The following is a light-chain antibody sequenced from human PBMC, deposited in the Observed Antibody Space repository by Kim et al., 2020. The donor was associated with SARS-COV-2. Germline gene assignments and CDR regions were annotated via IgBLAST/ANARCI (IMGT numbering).Light chain of an antibody. CDR2: ELS. J-gene: IGLJ1*01. V-gene: IGLV2-8*01. CDR1: SSDFVGFNY. CDR3: SSYAGSNNYV. Sequence: SVTLSYTGTSSDFVGFNYVSWYQQHPGKAPYLMIYELSKRPSWVPDRFSGSKSGNTASLTVSGLQAEDEADYYCSSYAGSNNYVFGTGTKVTVL.